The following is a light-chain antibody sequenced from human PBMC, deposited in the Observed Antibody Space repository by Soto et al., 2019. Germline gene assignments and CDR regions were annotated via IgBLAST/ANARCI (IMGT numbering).Light chain of an antibody. J-gene: IGKJ2*01. CDR3: QQYHNWPGYT. CDR2: GAS. Sequence: EIVLTQSPGTLSLSPGERATLSCRASQSVSSSYLAWYQQKPGQAPRLLIYGASTRATGIPARFSGSGSGTEFTLTISSLQSEDFAVYFCQQYHNWPGYTFGQGTK. CDR1: QSVSSSY. V-gene: IGKV3-15*01.